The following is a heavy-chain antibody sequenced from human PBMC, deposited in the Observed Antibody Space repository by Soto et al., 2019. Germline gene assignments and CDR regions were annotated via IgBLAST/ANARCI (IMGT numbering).Heavy chain of an antibody. CDR3: ASLTTAMDPYGMDG. J-gene: IGHJ6*02. Sequence: GESLKISCYGSGYSFTSYWIGWVRQMPGKGLGWMGIIYPGDSYTRYSPSFQGQVTLSADKSISPAYLQWSSLKASDTAMYYWASLTTAMDPYGMDGWGQGSTGTLS. D-gene: IGHD5-18*01. CDR2: IYPGDSYT. CDR1: GYSFTSYW. V-gene: IGHV5-51*03.